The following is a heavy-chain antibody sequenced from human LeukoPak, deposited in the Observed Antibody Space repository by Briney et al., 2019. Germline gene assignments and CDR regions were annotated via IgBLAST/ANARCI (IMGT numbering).Heavy chain of an antibody. Sequence: GGSLRLSCAASGFIFSDFWMTWVRQAPGKGLEWVAVIWYDGSNKYYADSVKGRFTISRDNSKNTLYLQMNSLRAEDTAVYYCARDTALAGPFDYWGQGTLVTVSS. V-gene: IGHV3-33*08. CDR1: GFIFSDFW. J-gene: IGHJ4*02. CDR2: IWYDGSNK. D-gene: IGHD6-19*01. CDR3: ARDTALAGPFDY.